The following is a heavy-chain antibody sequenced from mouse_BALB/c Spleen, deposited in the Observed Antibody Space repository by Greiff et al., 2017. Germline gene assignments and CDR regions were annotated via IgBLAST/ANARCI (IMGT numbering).Heavy chain of an antibody. Sequence: EVKLEESGPGLVKPSQSLSLTCSVTGYSITSGYYWNWIRQFPGNKLEWMGYISYDGSNNYNPSLKNRISITRDTSKNQFFLKLNSVTTEDTATYYCAPQLGQPLFAYWGQGTLVTVSA. CDR2: ISYDGSN. V-gene: IGHV3-6*02. J-gene: IGHJ3*01. D-gene: IGHD3-1*01. CDR1: GYSITSGYY. CDR3: APQLGQPLFAY.